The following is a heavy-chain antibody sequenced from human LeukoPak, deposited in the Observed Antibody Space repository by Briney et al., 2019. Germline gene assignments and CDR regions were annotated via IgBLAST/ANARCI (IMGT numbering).Heavy chain of an antibody. CDR1: GFTFSSYE. CDR3: ARDGGYSSGWYWGIDY. J-gene: IGHJ4*02. D-gene: IGHD6-19*01. V-gene: IGHV3-48*03. Sequence: AGGSLRLSCAASGFTFSSYEMNWVRQAPGKGLEWVSYISSSGSTIYYADSVKGRFTISRDNAKNSLYLQMNSLRAEDTAVYYCARDGGYSSGWYWGIDYWGQGTLVTVSS. CDR2: ISSSGSTI.